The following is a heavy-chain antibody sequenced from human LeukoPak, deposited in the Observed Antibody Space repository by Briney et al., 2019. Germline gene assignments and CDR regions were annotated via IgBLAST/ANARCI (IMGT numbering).Heavy chain of an antibody. V-gene: IGHV1-2*06. CDR1: GYTFTSYG. CDR3: ATRGGKITGTTNY. J-gene: IGHJ4*02. D-gene: IGHD1-20*01. CDR2: VNPSSGGT. Sequence: GASVKVSCKASGYTFTSYGISWVRQAPGQGLEWMGRVNPSSGGTYYVQKFQGRVNMTRDTSISTAYLELSSLRSDDTAVYFCATRGGKITGTTNYWGQGTLVTVSS.